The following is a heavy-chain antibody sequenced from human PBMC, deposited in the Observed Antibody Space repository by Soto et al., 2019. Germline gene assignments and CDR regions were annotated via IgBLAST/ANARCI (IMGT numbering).Heavy chain of an antibody. CDR1: GGSISSGGYY. CDR2: IYYSGST. J-gene: IGHJ6*02. D-gene: IGHD6-6*01. Sequence: SETLSLTCTVSGGSISSGGYYWSWIRQHPGKGLEWIGYIYYSGSTYYNPSLKSRVTISVDTSKNQFSLKLSSVTAADTAVYYCARGVSSSSPSYYHYYGMAVGAQGPTAPVPS. CDR3: ARGVSSSSPSYYHYYGMAV. V-gene: IGHV4-31*03.